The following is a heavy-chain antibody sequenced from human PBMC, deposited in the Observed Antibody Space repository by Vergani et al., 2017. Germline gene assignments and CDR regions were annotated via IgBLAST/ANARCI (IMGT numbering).Heavy chain of an antibody. J-gene: IGHJ4*02. CDR2: IYYSGST. Sequence: QVQLQESGPGLVKPSETLSLTCTVSGGSISSYYWSWIRQPPGTGLEWIGYIYYSGSTNYNPSLKSRVTISVDTSKNQFSLKLSSVTAADTAVYYCARVVYYDSSGFDYWGQGTLVTVSS. V-gene: IGHV4-59*01. CDR1: GGSISSYY. CDR3: ARVVYYDSSGFDY. D-gene: IGHD3-22*01.